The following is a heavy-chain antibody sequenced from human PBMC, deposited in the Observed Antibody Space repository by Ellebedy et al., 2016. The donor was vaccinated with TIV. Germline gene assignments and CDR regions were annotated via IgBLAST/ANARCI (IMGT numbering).Heavy chain of an antibody. V-gene: IGHV1-18*01. Sequence: AASVKVSCKASGYSFTTYDINWVRQATGQGLEWMGWMNPNNGNTNYAQKPQGRVTMTTDTSTSTAYMELRSLRSDDTAVYYCARDLGYSSSWRFDYWGQGTLVTVSS. CDR1: GYSFTTYD. J-gene: IGHJ4*02. D-gene: IGHD6-13*01. CDR3: ARDLGYSSSWRFDY. CDR2: MNPNNGNT.